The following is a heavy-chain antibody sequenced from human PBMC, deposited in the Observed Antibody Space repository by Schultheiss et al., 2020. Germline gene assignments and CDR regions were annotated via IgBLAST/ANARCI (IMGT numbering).Heavy chain of an antibody. CDR1: GGSFSGFF. D-gene: IGHD6-19*01. J-gene: IGHJ4*02. CDR2: INHSGST. Sequence: QTLSLTCAVSGGSFSGFFWSWIRQPPGKGLEWIGEINHSGSTNYNPSLKSRVTISVDTSKNQFSLKLSSVTAADTAVYYCARRLSSGWHYFDYWGQGTLVTVSS. CDR3: ARRLSSGWHYFDY. V-gene: IGHV4-34*09.